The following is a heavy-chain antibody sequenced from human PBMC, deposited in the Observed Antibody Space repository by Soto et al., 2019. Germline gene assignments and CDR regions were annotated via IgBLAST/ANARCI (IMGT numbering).Heavy chain of an antibody. D-gene: IGHD3-3*01. V-gene: IGHV4-59*13. CDR3: ARVAMENYYDTWSGSTSYALDV. CDR2: ISHSGRS. CDR1: GGSMSSFS. Sequence: SETLSLTCAVSGGSMSSFSWSWIRQPPGKGLEFIGSISHSGRSEYNPPLKDRIILSVDVSKNQFSLNLKSMKAADTAVYYCARVAMENYYDTWSGSTSYALDVWGQGTTVTVSS. J-gene: IGHJ6*02.